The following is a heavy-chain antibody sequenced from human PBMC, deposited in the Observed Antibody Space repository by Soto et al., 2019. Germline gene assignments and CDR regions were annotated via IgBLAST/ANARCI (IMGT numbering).Heavy chain of an antibody. CDR1: GFTFSSYA. V-gene: IGHV3-64D*08. CDR2: ISSNGGST. CDR3: VKGGGYYYDSSGFDY. J-gene: IGHJ4*02. D-gene: IGHD3-22*01. Sequence: PGGSLRLSCSASGFTFSSYAMHWVRQAPGKGLEYVSAISSNGGSTYYADSAKGRFTISRDNSKNTLYLQMSSLRAEDTAVYYCVKGGGYYYDSSGFDYWGQGTLVTVSS.